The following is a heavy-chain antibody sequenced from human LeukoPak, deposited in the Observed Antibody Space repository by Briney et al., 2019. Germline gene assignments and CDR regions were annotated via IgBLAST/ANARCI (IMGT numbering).Heavy chain of an antibody. Sequence: KPSETLSLTCSVSGGSISNYYWSWIRQPPGMGLEWIGNIYYSGSTDYNPSLKSPVTMSVDTSKNQSSLKMSSVTAADTAVYYCARGFSVWTGYYYYYGMDVWGLGTTVTVSS. V-gene: IGHV4-59*01. D-gene: IGHD1-1*01. J-gene: IGHJ6*02. CDR2: IYYSGST. CDR1: GGSISNYY. CDR3: ARGFSVWTGYYYYYGMDV.